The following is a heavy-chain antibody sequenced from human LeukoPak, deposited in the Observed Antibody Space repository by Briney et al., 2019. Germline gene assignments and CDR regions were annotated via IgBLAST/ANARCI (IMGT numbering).Heavy chain of an antibody. CDR2: MNPNSGIT. Sequence: ASVKVPCKASGYTFTNYDINWVRQATGQGLEWMGWMNPNSGITAYAQKFQGRVTITADESTSTAYMELSSLRSEDTAVYYCARDRPDRIAAAGNVVGYYYYYYMDVWGKGTTVTISS. CDR3: ARDRPDRIAAAGNVVGYYYYYYMDV. CDR1: GYTFTNYD. J-gene: IGHJ6*03. D-gene: IGHD6-13*01. V-gene: IGHV1-8*03.